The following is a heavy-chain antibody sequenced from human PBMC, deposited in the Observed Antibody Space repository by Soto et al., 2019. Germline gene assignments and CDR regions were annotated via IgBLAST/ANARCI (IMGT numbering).Heavy chain of an antibody. CDR3: ARQKKRSVAATGRDYNYGMDV. CDR2: IDPRDSYT. V-gene: IGHV5-10-1*01. CDR1: GYNVPSYW. D-gene: IGHD6-13*01. J-gene: IGHJ6*02. Sequence: XDSLKISCKDSGYNVPSYWITWVRQMPGKGLEWMGRIDPRDSYTNYSPSFQGHVTISADKSISTAYLQWSSLQASDTAMYYCARQKKRSVAATGRDYNYGMDVWGQGTTVTVSS.